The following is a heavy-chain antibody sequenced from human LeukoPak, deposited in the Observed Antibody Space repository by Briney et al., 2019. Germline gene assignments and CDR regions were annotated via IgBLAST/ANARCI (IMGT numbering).Heavy chain of an antibody. D-gene: IGHD6-19*01. CDR3: ARAPYSSGWYFDY. Sequence: PGGSLRLSCAASGFTFSSYGMHWVRQAPGKGLEWVAVISYDGSNKYYADSVKGRFTISRDNSKNTLYLQMNSLRAEDTAVYYCARAPYSSGWYFDYWGQGTLVTVSS. J-gene: IGHJ4*02. V-gene: IGHV3-30*19. CDR1: GFTFSSYG. CDR2: ISYDGSNK.